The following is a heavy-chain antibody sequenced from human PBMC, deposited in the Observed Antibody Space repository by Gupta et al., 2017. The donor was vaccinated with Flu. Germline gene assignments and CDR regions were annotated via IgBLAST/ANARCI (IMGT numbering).Heavy chain of an antibody. D-gene: IGHD1-26*01. Sequence: EVHLVEYGGGFVQPGGSLRLPCAAPGFTFSNYWMRWVRQAPGEGLEWVANINQDGSEKYYVDSVKGRFTISRDNAKNSLYLQMNSLRAEDTSVYYCARYSGSYAFDYWGQGTLVTVSS. J-gene: IGHJ4*02. CDR3: ARYSGSYAFDY. CDR2: INQDGSEK. CDR1: GFTFSNYW. V-gene: IGHV3-7*01.